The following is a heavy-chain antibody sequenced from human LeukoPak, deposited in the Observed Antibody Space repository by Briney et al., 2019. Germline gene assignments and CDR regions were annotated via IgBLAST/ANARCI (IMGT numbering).Heavy chain of an antibody. CDR2: IYYSGST. V-gene: IGHV4-59*08. CDR3: ARHTIDCGGDCYAAWFDP. Sequence: PSETLSLTCTVSGGSISSYYWSWIRQPPGKGLEWIGYIYYSGSTNYNPSLKSRVTISVDTSKNQFSLKLSSVTAADTAVYYCARHTIDCGGDCYAAWFDPWGQGTLVTVSS. CDR1: GGSISSYY. D-gene: IGHD2-21*02. J-gene: IGHJ5*02.